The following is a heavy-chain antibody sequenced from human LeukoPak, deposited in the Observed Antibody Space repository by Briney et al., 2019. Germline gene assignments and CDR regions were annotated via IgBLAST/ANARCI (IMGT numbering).Heavy chain of an antibody. CDR1: GYTFTGYY. CDR2: INPNSGGT. D-gene: IGHD3-10*01. Sequence: ASVKVSCKASGYTFTGYYMHWVRQAPGQGLEWMGWINPNSGGTNYAQKFQGRVTVTRDTSISTAYMELSRLRSDDTAVYYCARDHPRRGSAKQHSDYWGQGTLVTVSS. V-gene: IGHV1-2*02. CDR3: ARDHPRRGSAKQHSDY. J-gene: IGHJ4*02.